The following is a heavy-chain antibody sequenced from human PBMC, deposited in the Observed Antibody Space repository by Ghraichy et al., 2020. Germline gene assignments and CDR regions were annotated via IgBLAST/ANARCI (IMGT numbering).Heavy chain of an antibody. CDR3: ARDLGGGWYFDY. D-gene: IGHD6-19*01. V-gene: IGHV3-7*01. Sequence: GGSLRFSCAASGFIFSGYWMTWVRQAPGKGPEWVSNIKKDGSEKYYVDSVKGRFTISRDNAKNSLYLQMNSLRAEDTAVYYCARDLGGGWYFDYWGQGALVTVSS. CDR2: IKKDGSEK. J-gene: IGHJ4*02. CDR1: GFIFSGYW.